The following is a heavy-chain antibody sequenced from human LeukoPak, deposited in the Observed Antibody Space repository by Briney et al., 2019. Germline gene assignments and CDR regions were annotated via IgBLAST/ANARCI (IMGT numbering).Heavy chain of an antibody. V-gene: IGHV3-30*18. CDR3: AKGLLRDGSGSPNY. J-gene: IGHJ4*02. Sequence: GRSLRLSCAASGFTFSSYGMHWVRQAPGKGLEWVAVISYDGSNKYYADSVKGRFTISRDNSKNTLYLQMNSLGAEDTAVYYCAKGLLRDGSGSPNYWGQGTLVTVSS. D-gene: IGHD3-10*01. CDR2: ISYDGSNK. CDR1: GFTFSSYG.